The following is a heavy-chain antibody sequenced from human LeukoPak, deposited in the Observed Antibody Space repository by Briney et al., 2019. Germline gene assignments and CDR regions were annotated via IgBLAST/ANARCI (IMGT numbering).Heavy chain of an antibody. D-gene: IGHD3-10*01. Sequence: SETLSLTCTVSGGSVSSDNYYWSWIRPPPGKGLEWIGYIYNSGITNYNPSLKSRVTISVDTSKNQFSLKLSSVTAADTAVYYCARRASGSGSYYWGQGTLVTVSS. CDR2: IYNSGIT. CDR3: ARRASGSGSYY. J-gene: IGHJ4*02. CDR1: GGSVSSDNYY. V-gene: IGHV4-61*01.